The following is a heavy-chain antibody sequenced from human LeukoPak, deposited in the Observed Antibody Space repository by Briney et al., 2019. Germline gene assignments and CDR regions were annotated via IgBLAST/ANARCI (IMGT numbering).Heavy chain of an antibody. Sequence: GGSLRLSCAASGFTFSSYAMSWVRQAPGKGLEWVSAISGRGGVTYYADSVKGRFTISRDNSKNTLYLQMNSLKGEDTAVYYCAKDRRLWEPQYYFDYWGQGTLVTVSS. CDR2: ISGRGGVT. J-gene: IGHJ4*02. V-gene: IGHV3-23*01. CDR3: AKDRRLWEPQYYFDY. D-gene: IGHD1-26*01. CDR1: GFTFSSYA.